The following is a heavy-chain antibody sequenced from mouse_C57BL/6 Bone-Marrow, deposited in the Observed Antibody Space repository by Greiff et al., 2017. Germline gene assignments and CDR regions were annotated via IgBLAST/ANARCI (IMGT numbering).Heavy chain of an antibody. Sequence: QVQLKQPGAELVKPGASVKLSCKASGYTFTSYWMHWVKQRPGQGLEWIGMIHPNSGSTNYNEKFKSKATLTVDKSSSTAYMQLSSLTSEDSAVYYCAIRSSGYCFAYWGQGTLVTVSA. CDR3: AIRSSGYCFAY. V-gene: IGHV1-64*01. CDR2: IHPNSGST. CDR1: GYTFTSYW. J-gene: IGHJ3*01. D-gene: IGHD3-2*02.